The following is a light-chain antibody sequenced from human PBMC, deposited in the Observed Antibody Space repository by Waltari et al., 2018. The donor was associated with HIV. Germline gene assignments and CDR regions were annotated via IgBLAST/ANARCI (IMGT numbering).Light chain of an antibody. CDR2: NNN. CDR1: TSNIETNT. V-gene: IGLV1-44*01. CDR3: ASWDTSLNAWV. J-gene: IGLJ3*02. Sequence: QSVLTQPPSASETPGQRVTISCSGSTSNIETNTVSWYQQFAGTAPKLLFYNNNPRASGVPARFSCSKSGTSASLAIDGLQSDDEALYYCASWDTSLNAWVFGGGTTLTVL.